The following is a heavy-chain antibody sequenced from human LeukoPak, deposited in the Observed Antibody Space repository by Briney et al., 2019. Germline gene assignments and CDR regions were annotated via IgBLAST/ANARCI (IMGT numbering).Heavy chain of an antibody. CDR3: ARDPGWMDEAVAGTGSGTDAFDI. Sequence: GGSLRLSCAASGFTFSSYAMHWVRQAPGKGLEWVAVISYDGSNKYYADSVKGRFTISRDNSKNTLYLQMNSLRAEDTAVYYCARDPGWMDEAVAGTGSGTDAFDIWGQGTMVTVSS. CDR1: GFTFSSYA. CDR2: ISYDGSNK. D-gene: IGHD6-19*01. J-gene: IGHJ3*02. V-gene: IGHV3-30*04.